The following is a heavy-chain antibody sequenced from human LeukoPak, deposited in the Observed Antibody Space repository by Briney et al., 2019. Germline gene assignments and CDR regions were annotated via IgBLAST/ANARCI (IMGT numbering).Heavy chain of an antibody. Sequence: ASVKVSCKAVGDTFSIYGISWVRQAPGQGLEWMGIINPSGGSTSYAQKFQGRVTMTRDTSTSTVYMELSSLRSEDTAVYYCARSGEPSYCGGDCYYPDCWGQGTLVTVSS. CDR3: ARSGEPSYCGGDCYYPDC. V-gene: IGHV1-46*01. J-gene: IGHJ4*02. CDR1: GDTFSIYG. CDR2: INPSGGST. D-gene: IGHD2-21*02.